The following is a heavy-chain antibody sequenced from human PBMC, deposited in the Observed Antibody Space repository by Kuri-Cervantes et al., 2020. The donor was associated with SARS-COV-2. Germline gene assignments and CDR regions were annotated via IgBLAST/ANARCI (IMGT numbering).Heavy chain of an antibody. J-gene: IGHJ4*02. D-gene: IGHD3-3*01. CDR3: ARDNYDFWSGASLPGY. CDR1: GGSISSGYY. CDR2: IYHSGST. Sequence: GSLRLSCSVSGGSISSGYYWGWIRQPPGKGLEWIGSIYHSGSTYYNPSLKSRVTISVDTSKNQFSLKPSSVTAADTAVYYCARDNYDFWSGASLPGYWGQGTLVTVSS. V-gene: IGHV4-38-2*02.